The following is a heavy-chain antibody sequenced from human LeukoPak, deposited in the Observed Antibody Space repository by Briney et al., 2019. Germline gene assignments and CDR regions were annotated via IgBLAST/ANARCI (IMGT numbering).Heavy chain of an antibody. CDR2: IIPIFGTA. CDR3: ARGRTDTNIPFDY. D-gene: IGHD2/OR15-2a*01. Sequence: SVKVSCKASGYTFTSYGISWVRQAPGQGLEWMGGIIPIFGTANYAQKFQGRVTITADESTSTAYMELSSLRSEDTAVYYCARGRTDTNIPFDYWGQGTLVTVSS. CDR1: GYTFTSYG. V-gene: IGHV1-69*13. J-gene: IGHJ4*02.